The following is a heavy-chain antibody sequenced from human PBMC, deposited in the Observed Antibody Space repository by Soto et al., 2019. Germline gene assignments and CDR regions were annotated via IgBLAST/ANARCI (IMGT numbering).Heavy chain of an antibody. Sequence: EVQLVESGGGLVQPRGSLRLSCAASGFTFSDHHMDWVRQAPGKGLEWVGRIRNKVNSYTTEDAASVKGRFTISRDDSKNSVYLQMNSLKSEDTTVYYCTREAAYAGDGRSFDFWGQGTLVTVSS. CDR2: IRNKVNSYTT. CDR1: GFTFSDHH. CDR3: TREAAYAGDGRSFDF. D-gene: IGHD2-21*01. V-gene: IGHV3-72*01. J-gene: IGHJ4*02.